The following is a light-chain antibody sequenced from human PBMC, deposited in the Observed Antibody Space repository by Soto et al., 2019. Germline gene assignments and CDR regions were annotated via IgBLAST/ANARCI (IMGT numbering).Light chain of an antibody. J-gene: IGLJ1*01. V-gene: IGLV1-40*01. CDR3: QSYDSSLSAYV. CDR1: SSNIGAGYD. Sequence: QSVLTQPPSVSGAPGQRVTISCTGSSSNIGAGYDVHWYQQLPGTAPKLLIYGNSNRPSGVPDRFSGSKSGTSASLAFTGLQAEDEADYYCQSYDSSLSAYVFGTGTKLTVL. CDR2: GNS.